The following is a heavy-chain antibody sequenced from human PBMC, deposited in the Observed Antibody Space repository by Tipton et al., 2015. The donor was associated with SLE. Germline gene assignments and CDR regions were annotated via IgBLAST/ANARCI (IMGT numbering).Heavy chain of an antibody. Sequence: SLRLPCAASGFTFSSYSMNWVRQAPGKGLEWVSSISSSSSYIYYADSVKGRFTISRDNTKNSLYLQMNSLRAEDTAVYYCARGPHYYDSSGYYSGYWGQGTLVTVSS. CDR3: ARGPHYYDSSGYYSGY. CDR2: ISSSSSYI. D-gene: IGHD3-22*01. V-gene: IGHV3-21*03. CDR1: GFTFSSYS. J-gene: IGHJ4*02.